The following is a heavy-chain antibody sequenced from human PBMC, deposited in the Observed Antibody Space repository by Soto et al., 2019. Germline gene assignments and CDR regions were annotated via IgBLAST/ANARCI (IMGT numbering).Heavy chain of an antibody. CDR3: ARGYCSSTSCYLYYYGMDV. J-gene: IGHJ6*02. V-gene: IGHV3-23*01. CDR2: ISGSGGST. CDR1: GFTFSSYA. Sequence: PGGSLRLSCAASGFTFSSYAMSWVRQAPGKGLEWVSAISGSGGSTYYADSVKGRFTISRDNSKNTLYLQMNSLRAEDTAVYYCARGYCSSTSCYLYYYGMDVWGQGTTVTVSS. D-gene: IGHD2-2*01.